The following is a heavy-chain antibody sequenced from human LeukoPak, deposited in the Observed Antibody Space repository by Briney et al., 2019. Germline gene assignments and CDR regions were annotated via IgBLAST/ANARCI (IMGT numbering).Heavy chain of an antibody. CDR2: ISSSSTI. J-gene: IGHJ6*03. CDR3: ARPHYDFGYYMDV. CDR1: GFIFSDYA. D-gene: IGHD3-3*01. Sequence: GGSLRLSCVASGFIFSDYAMGWVRQAPGKGLEWVSYISSSSTIYYADSVKGRFTISRDNAKNSLYLQMNSLRAEDTAVYYCARPHYDFGYYMDVWGKGTTVTVSS. V-gene: IGHV3-69-1*01.